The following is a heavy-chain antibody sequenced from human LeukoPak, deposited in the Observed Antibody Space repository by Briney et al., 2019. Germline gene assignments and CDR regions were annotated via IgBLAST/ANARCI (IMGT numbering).Heavy chain of an antibody. Sequence: GGSLRLSCAASGFTFSSYSMNWVRQAPGKGLEWVSYISSSSSTIYYADSVKGRFTISRDNAKNSLYLQMNSLRAEDTAVYYCARDMDDFWSGLTKYWGQGTLVTVSP. CDR3: ARDMDDFWSGLTKY. J-gene: IGHJ4*02. V-gene: IGHV3-48*01. CDR1: GFTFSSYS. CDR2: ISSSSSTI. D-gene: IGHD3-3*01.